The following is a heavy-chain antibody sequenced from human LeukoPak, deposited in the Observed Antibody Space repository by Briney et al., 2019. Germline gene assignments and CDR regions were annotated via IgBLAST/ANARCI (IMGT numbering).Heavy chain of an antibody. CDR1: GFTFSSYA. D-gene: IGHD1-26*01. V-gene: IGHV3-30-3*01. CDR2: ISYDGSNK. CDR3: ARDLVGATTYRYYYYGMDV. J-gene: IGHJ6*02. Sequence: HPGGSLRLSCAASGFTFSSYAMHWVRQAPGKGLEWVAVISYDGSNKYYADSVKGRFTISRDNSKNTLYLQMNSLRAEDTAVYYCARDLVGATTYRYYYYGMDVWGQGTTVTVSS.